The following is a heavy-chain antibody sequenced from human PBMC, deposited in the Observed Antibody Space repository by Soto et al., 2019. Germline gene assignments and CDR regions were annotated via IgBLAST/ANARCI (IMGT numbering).Heavy chain of an antibody. D-gene: IGHD2-15*01. V-gene: IGHV1-8*01. J-gene: IGHJ5*02. CDR3: ASYSNWFEP. CDR2: MNPGNNQH. Sequence: ASVKVSCKTSGYSITDYDVHWVRQAAGQGLEWMGWMNPGNNQHVYTQKFRGRVTVSTDTSITTSYMELSSLTSDDTAVYYCASYSNWFEPCGQRTLGTVSS. CDR1: GYSITDYD.